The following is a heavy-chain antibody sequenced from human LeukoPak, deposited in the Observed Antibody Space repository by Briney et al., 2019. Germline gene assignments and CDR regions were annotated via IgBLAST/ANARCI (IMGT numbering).Heavy chain of an antibody. CDR2: MNPNSGNT. Sequence: ASVKLSCKASGYTLTSYDINWVRQATGQGLEWMGWMNPNSGNTGYAQKFQGRVTMPRNTSISTAYMELSSLRSEDTALYYCARDNGAYYYDSSGYTNWFDPWGQGTLVTVSS. CDR3: ARDNGAYYYDSSGYTNWFDP. D-gene: IGHD3-22*01. CDR1: GYTLTSYD. V-gene: IGHV1-8*01. J-gene: IGHJ5*02.